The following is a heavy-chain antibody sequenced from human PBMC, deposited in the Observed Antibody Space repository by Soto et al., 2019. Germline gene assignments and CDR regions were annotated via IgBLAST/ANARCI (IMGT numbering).Heavy chain of an antibody. CDR3: ARATTVPTYNWFDP. Sequence: PSETLSLTCTVSGASISSYYWSWIRQPPGKGLEWIGYIYYSGSTNYNPSLKSRVTISLDTSKNQFSLKLSSVTAADTAVYYCARATTVPTYNWFDPWGQGTLVTVSS. CDR2: IYYSGST. CDR1: GASISSYY. V-gene: IGHV4-59*08. J-gene: IGHJ5*02. D-gene: IGHD4-4*01.